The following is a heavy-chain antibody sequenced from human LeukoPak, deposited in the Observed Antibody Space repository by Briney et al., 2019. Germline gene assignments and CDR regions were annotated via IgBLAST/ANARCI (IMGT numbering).Heavy chain of an antibody. D-gene: IGHD3-3*01. CDR2: ISAYNGNT. Sequence: ASEKVSCKPSGYTFTSYGISWVRQAPAQGLEWMGWISAYNGNTNYAQKPQGRVTMTTATSTSTAYMELRSLRSDDTAVYYCARGFPLRPYYDFWSGYYEGRGYFDYWGQGTLVTVSS. V-gene: IGHV1-18*01. J-gene: IGHJ4*02. CDR3: ARGFPLRPYYDFWSGYYEGRGYFDY. CDR1: GYTFTSYG.